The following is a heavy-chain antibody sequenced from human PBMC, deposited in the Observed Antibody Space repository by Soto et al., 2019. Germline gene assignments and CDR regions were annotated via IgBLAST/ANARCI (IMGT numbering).Heavy chain of an antibody. CDR3: EGETYYFDY. J-gene: IGHJ4*02. Sequence: QVQLVESGGDVVQPGRSLRLSCAASGFTFSNYGMHWARQAPGKGLEWVADILYDGSNKYYADSVKGRFTISRDNSKNTLYLQMNSLRAEVTAEYYCEGETYYFDYCGQGTLVTVSS. CDR1: GFTFSNYG. CDR2: ILYDGSNK. V-gene: IGHV3-33*01.